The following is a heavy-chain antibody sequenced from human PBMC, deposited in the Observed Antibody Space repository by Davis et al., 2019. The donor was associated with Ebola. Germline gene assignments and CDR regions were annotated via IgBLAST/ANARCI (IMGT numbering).Heavy chain of an antibody. V-gene: IGHV3-48*03. CDR3: ASFLVQGVIPPYNWFDP. D-gene: IGHD3-10*01. J-gene: IGHJ5*02. CDR1: GFTFSSYE. CDR2: ISSSGSTI. Sequence: GESLKISCAASGFTFSSYEMNWVRQAPGKGLEWVSYISSSGSTIYYADSVKGRFTISRDNAKNSLYLQMNSLRDEDTAVYYCASFLVQGVIPPYNWFDPWGQGTLVTVSS.